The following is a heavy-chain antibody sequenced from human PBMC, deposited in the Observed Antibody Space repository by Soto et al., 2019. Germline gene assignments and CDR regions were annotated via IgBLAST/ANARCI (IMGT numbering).Heavy chain of an antibody. CDR1: GDSISTYY. Sequence: QVQLQESGPGLVKPSETLSLTCAVSGDSISTYYCMWIRQPPGKGLESIGYLYYGRSANYNPSLKSRVTLSVATSTNQCSLTLSSMTAADTAVYYFALRGMAVVPEYWGQGTLVTVSS. CDR2: LYYGRSA. J-gene: IGHJ4*02. D-gene: IGHD3-22*01. V-gene: IGHV4-59*01. CDR3: ALRGMAVVPEY.